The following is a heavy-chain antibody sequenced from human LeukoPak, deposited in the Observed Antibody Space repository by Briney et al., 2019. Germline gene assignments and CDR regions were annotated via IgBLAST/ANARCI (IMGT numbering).Heavy chain of an antibody. V-gene: IGHV4-31*03. CDR3: ARGLLGGYPDY. CDR1: GGSISSGGYY. Sequence: SETLSLTCTVSGGSISSGGYYWSWIRQHPGKGLEWIGYIYYSGSTYYNPSLKSRVTISVDTPKNQFSLKLSSVTAADTAVYYCARGLLGGYPDYWGQGTLVTVSS. D-gene: IGHD5-12*01. J-gene: IGHJ4*02. CDR2: IYYSGST.